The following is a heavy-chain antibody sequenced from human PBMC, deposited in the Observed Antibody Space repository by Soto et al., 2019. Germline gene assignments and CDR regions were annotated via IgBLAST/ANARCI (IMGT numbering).Heavy chain of an antibody. CDR1: GGSISGHY. CDR2: MYYSGST. D-gene: IGHD3-16*01. Sequence: QVQLQESGPGLVTPSETLSLSCSVSGGSISGHYWSWVRQTPGKGLEWIGYMYYSGSTNYNPSLKSRVTISVDTSKNHFSLRLTSVTAADTAVYYCARGPYYDLIWNYYYMDVWGKGTTVTVSS. J-gene: IGHJ6*03. V-gene: IGHV4-59*08. CDR3: ARGPYYDLIWNYYYMDV.